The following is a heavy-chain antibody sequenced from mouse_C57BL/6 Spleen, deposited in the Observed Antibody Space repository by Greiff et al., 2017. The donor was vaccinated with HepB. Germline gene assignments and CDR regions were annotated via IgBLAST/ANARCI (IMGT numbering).Heavy chain of an antibody. Sequence: DVQLQESGPGLVKPSQSLSLTCSVTGYSITSGYYWNWIRQFPGNKLEWMGYISYDGSNKYNPSLKNRISITRDTSKNQFFLKLNSVTTEDTATYYCARARLYDGYPWYFDVWGTGTTVTVSS. V-gene: IGHV3-6*01. J-gene: IGHJ1*03. D-gene: IGHD2-3*01. CDR2: ISYDGSN. CDR3: ARARLYDGYPWYFDV. CDR1: GYSITSGYY.